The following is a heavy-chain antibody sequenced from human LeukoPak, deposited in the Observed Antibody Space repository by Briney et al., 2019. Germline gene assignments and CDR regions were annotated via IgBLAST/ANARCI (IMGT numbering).Heavy chain of an antibody. V-gene: IGHV3-9*01. CDR1: GFTFDDYA. CDR2: ISWNRGSI. J-gene: IGHJ6*02. D-gene: IGHD2-2*01. Sequence: GGSLRLSRAASGFTFDDYAMHWVRQAPGKGLEWVSGISWNRGSIGYADAVKGRFTISRDNAKNSLYLTMNSLRAEDTALYYCEKDMGYGYCSSTSCSERGYVDYYYYGMDVWGQGTTVTVSS. CDR3: EKDMGYGYCSSTSCSERGYVDYYYYGMDV.